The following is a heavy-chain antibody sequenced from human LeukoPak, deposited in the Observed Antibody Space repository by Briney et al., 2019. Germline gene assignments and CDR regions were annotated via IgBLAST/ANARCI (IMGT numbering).Heavy chain of an antibody. Sequence: SVKVSCKASGGTFSSYAISWVRQAPGQGLEWMGGIIPIFGTANYAQKFQGRVTITADKSTSTAYMELSSLRSEDTAVYYCAKDRYGDYEAPFHYYMDAWGRGTTVTVSS. D-gene: IGHD5-12*01. J-gene: IGHJ6*03. CDR3: AKDRYGDYEAPFHYYMDA. CDR2: IIPIFGTA. CDR1: GGTFSSYA. V-gene: IGHV1-69*06.